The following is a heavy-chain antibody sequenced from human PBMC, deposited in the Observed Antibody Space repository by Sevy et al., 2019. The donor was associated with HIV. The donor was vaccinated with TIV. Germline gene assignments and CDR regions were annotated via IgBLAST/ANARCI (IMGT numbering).Heavy chain of an antibody. CDR2: IYYSGST. D-gene: IGHD1-7*01. Sequence: SETMSLTCTVSGGSISSYYWSWIRQPPGKGLEWIGYIYYSGSTNYNPSLKSRVTISVDTSKNQFSLKLSFVTAADTAVYYCARGELRGALFDPWGQGTLVTVSS. V-gene: IGHV4-59*13. J-gene: IGHJ5*02. CDR1: GGSISSYY. CDR3: ARGELRGALFDP.